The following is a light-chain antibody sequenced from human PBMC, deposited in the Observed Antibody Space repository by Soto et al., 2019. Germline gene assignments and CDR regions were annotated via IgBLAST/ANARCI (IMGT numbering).Light chain of an antibody. J-gene: IGKJ1*01. CDR3: QQYFNTEWT. V-gene: IGKV4-1*01. CDR2: WAS. Sequence: IVMTQSPDSLAVALGERATINCKSSQSLLNRSDKKNYLAWYQQRPGQPPNLLIYWASTRQFGVPDRISGSGSGTDFTLTISSLQAEDVAVYYCQQYFNTEWTFGQGTKVEVK. CDR1: QSLLNRSDKKNY.